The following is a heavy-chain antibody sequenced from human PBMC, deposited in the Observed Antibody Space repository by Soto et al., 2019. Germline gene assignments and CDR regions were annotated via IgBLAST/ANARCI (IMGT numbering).Heavy chain of an antibody. D-gene: IGHD6-13*01. CDR3: ARVPAFSTRWSSDPWFDP. J-gene: IGHJ5*02. Sequence: QVLLVQSGAAVKTPGASVKISCQASGYTFTNYGITWVRQTPGQGFEWMAWINPYNGNTNYAQNPQGRVTMTTDTSTSTVYIELRSLRSDDTAVYYCARVPAFSTRWSSDPWFDPWGQGTLVTVSS. CDR1: GYTFTNYG. CDR2: INPYNGNT. V-gene: IGHV1-18*01.